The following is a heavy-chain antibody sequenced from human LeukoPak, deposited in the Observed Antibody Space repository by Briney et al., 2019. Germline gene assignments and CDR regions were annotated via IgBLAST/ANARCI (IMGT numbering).Heavy chain of an antibody. CDR2: IYSGGNI. Sequence: GGSLRLSCAASGFTVSSTYMSWVRQAPGKGLEWVSVIYSGGNIHYIDSVKGRFTISRDTSKNTLYLQMNSLRAEDTAVYFCASRHCSGGGCYFAGADPFDYWGQGTLVTVSS. D-gene: IGHD2-15*01. V-gene: IGHV3-53*01. CDR3: ASRHCSGGGCYFAGADPFDY. CDR1: GFTVSSTY. J-gene: IGHJ4*02.